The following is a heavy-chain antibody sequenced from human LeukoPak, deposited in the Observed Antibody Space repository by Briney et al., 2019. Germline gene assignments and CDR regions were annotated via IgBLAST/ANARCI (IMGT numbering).Heavy chain of an antibody. CDR1: GYTFTGYY. CDR3: ARGGYNGWSTLDY. D-gene: IGHD6-19*01. Sequence: GASVKVSCKASGYTFTGYYMHWVRQAPGQGLEWMGWINPNSGGTNYAQKFQGRVTMTRDTSISTAYMELSGLTSDDTAIYYCARGGYNGWSTLDYWGQGTLVTVSS. J-gene: IGHJ4*02. V-gene: IGHV1-2*02. CDR2: INPNSGGT.